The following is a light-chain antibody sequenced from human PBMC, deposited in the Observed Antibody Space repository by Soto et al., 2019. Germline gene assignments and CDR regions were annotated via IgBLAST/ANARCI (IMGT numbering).Light chain of an antibody. Sequence: EIVLPQSPGTLSLSPGERATLSCRASQSIASSYLAWFQQKPGQAPRLLIYGASSRATGIPDRFSGSGSRTDFTLTITRLEPEDFAVYYCQQYGSSPRFTFGPGTKVDIK. J-gene: IGKJ3*01. CDR2: GAS. CDR1: QSIASSY. V-gene: IGKV3-20*01. CDR3: QQYGSSPRFT.